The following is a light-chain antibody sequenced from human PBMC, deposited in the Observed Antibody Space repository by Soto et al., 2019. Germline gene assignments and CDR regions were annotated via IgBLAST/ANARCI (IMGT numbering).Light chain of an antibody. CDR1: KLGDKF. CDR3: QAWDSNTNYV. CDR2: QDN. V-gene: IGLV3-1*01. Sequence: SYELTQPPSVSVSPGQTASITCSGEKLGDKFAWWYQQKPGQSPVLVISQDNKRPSGIPERFSGSNSGNTATLTISGTQAKDEADYYCQAWDSNTNYVFGSGTKLTAL. J-gene: IGLJ1*01.